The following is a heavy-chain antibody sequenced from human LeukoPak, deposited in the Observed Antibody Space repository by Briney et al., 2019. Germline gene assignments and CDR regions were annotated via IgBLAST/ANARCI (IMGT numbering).Heavy chain of an antibody. CDR2: IYTSGST. D-gene: IGHD3-22*01. CDR1: GGSISSGSYY. V-gene: IGHV4-61*02. CDR3: ARDRTGYYDSSGSPLDAFDI. Sequence: SETLSLTCTVSGGSISSGSYYWSWIRQPAGKGLEWIGRIYTSGSTNYNPSLKSRVTISVDTSKNQFSLKLSSVTAADTAVYYCARDRTGYYDSSGSPLDAFDIWGQGTMVTVSS. J-gene: IGHJ3*02.